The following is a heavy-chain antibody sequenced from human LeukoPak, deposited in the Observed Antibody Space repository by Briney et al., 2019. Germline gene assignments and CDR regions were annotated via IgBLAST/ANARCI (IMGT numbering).Heavy chain of an antibody. CDR2: INQDGSDQ. V-gene: IGHV3-7*01. Sequence: GGSLRLSCAASGFAFSSYWMGWVRQARGRGLEWVANINQDGSDQYYVDSVKGRFTISRDNAKISLFLQMNSLRAEDTAVYYCARHGAYSFDSWGQGTLVTVSS. CDR1: GFAFSSYW. J-gene: IGHJ4*02. D-gene: IGHD4-17*01. CDR3: ARHGAYSFDS.